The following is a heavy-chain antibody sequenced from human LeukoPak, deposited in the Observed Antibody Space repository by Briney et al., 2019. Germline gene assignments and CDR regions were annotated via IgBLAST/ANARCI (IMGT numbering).Heavy chain of an antibody. Sequence: PGGSLRLSCAASGFTFSSYWMSWVRQAPGKGLEWVANIKQDGSEKYYVDSVKSRFTISRDNAKNSLYLQMNSLRAEDTAVYYCARVPVAGYYYYGMDVWGQGTTVTVSS. J-gene: IGHJ6*02. CDR2: IKQDGSEK. CDR1: GFTFSSYW. CDR3: ARVPVAGYYYYGMDV. V-gene: IGHV3-7*01. D-gene: IGHD2-15*01.